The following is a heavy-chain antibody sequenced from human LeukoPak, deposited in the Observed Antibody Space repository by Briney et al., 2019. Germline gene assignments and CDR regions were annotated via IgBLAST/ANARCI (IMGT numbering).Heavy chain of an antibody. CDR1: GYTFTGYY. Sequence: ASVKVSFKASGYTFTGYYMHWVRQAPGQGLEWMGRINPNSGGTNYVQKFQGRVTMTRDTSISTAYMELSRLRSDDTAVYYCVLEVLSSGWVSWGQGTLVTVSS. J-gene: IGHJ5*02. CDR3: VLEVLSSGWVS. V-gene: IGHV1-2*06. CDR2: INPNSGGT. D-gene: IGHD6-19*01.